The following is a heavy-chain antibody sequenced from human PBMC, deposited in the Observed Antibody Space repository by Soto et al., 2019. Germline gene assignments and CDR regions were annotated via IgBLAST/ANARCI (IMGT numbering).Heavy chain of an antibody. D-gene: IGHD3-9*01. CDR1: GGSISSYY. Sequence: SETLSLTCTVSGGSISSYYWSWIRQPPGKGLEWIGYIYYSGSTNYNPSLKSRVTISVDTSKNQFSLKLSSVTAADTAVYYCARSPGTCGADILTGYCDYYMDVWGKGTTVTVSS. CDR3: ARSPGTCGADILTGYCDYYMDV. V-gene: IGHV4-59*01. CDR2: IYYSGST. J-gene: IGHJ6*03.